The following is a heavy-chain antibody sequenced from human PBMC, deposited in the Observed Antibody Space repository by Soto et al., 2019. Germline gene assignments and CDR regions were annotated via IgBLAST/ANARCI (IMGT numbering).Heavy chain of an antibody. D-gene: IGHD3-9*01. CDR1: GFTFSRYA. Sequence: GGSLRLSCAASGFTFSRYAMSWVRQAPGKGLEWLGRIGSKGETYATAYAASVKGRFTISRDDSKNTAYLQMNSLESEDTAVYYCSRDDSDWFFNWGRGTLVTAPQ. V-gene: IGHV3-73*01. CDR3: SRDDSDWFFN. CDR2: IGSKGETYAT. J-gene: IGHJ4*02.